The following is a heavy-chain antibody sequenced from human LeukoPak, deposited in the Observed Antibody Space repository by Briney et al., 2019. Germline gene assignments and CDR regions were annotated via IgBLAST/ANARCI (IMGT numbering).Heavy chain of an antibody. V-gene: IGHV4-34*01. Sequence: PSETLSLTCAVYGGSFSGYYWSWIRQPPGKGLEWIGEINHSGSTNYNPSLKSRVTISVDTSKNQFSLKLSSVTAADTAVYYCARFLWFGELLPNWFDPWGQGTLVTVSS. CDR2: INHSGST. D-gene: IGHD3-10*01. J-gene: IGHJ5*02. CDR3: ARFLWFGELLPNWFDP. CDR1: GGSFSGYY.